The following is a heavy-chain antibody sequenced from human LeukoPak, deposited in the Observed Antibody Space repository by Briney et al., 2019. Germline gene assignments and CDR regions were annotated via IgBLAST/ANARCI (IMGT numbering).Heavy chain of an antibody. V-gene: IGHV1-18*01. CDR3: ARGIHSGSSGPYYFDY. D-gene: IGHD1-26*01. J-gene: IGHJ4*02. CDR1: GGTFSSYA. Sequence: ASVKVSCKASGGTFSSYAISWVRQAPGQGLEWMGWISAYNGHTNYAQKFQGRVTMTTDTSTSTAYMELRSLTCDDTAVYYCARGIHSGSSGPYYFDYWGQGTLVTVSS. CDR2: ISAYNGHT.